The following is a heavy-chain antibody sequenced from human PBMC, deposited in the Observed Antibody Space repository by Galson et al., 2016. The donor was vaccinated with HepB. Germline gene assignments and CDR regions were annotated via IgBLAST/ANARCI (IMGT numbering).Heavy chain of an antibody. Sequence: SVKVSCKASGGTFSSYAISWVRQAPGQGLEWMGGIIPIFGTANYAQKFQGRVTITADESTSTAYMELSSLRSDDTAVYYCARCRRVWDSSWYYGMDVWGQGTTVTVS. CDR2: IIPIFGTA. CDR1: GGTFSSYA. CDR3: ARCRRVWDSSWYYGMDV. V-gene: IGHV1-69*13. D-gene: IGHD6-13*01. J-gene: IGHJ6*02.